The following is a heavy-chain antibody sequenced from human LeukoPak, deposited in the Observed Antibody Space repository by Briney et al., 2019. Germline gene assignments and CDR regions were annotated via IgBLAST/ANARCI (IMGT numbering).Heavy chain of an antibody. V-gene: IGHV3-7*01. D-gene: IGHD1-26*01. CDR2: IKQDESEK. Sequence: GGSPRLSRAASGFTFSTYWMSWVRQAPGKGLEWVANIKQDESEKYYVESVKGRFTISRDNAKNSLYLQMNSLRAEDTAVYYCARDKIVGATFFDYWGQGTLVTVSS. J-gene: IGHJ4*02. CDR1: GFTFSTYW. CDR3: ARDKIVGATFFDY.